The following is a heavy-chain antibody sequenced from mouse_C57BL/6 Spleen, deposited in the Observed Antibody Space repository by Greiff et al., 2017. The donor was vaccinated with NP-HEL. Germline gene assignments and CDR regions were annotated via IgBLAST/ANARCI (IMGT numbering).Heavy chain of an antibody. V-gene: IGHV1-9*01. D-gene: IGHD2-1*01. J-gene: IGHJ4*01. CDR1: GYTFTGYW. CDR3: ARVGGYYGNYEGYAMDY. Sequence: VQLQQSGAELMKPGASVKLSCKATGYTFTGYWIEWVKQRPGHGLEWIGEILPGSGSTNYNEKFKGKATFTADPSSNTAYMQLSSLTTEYSAIYYCARVGGYYGNYEGYAMDYWGQGTSVTVSS. CDR2: ILPGSGST.